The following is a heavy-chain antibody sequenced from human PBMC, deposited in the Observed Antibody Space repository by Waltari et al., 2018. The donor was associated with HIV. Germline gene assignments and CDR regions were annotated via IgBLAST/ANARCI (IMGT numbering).Heavy chain of an antibody. J-gene: IGHJ4*02. CDR2: SKTKTYGVTT. CDR1: GFTFSNAW. V-gene: IGHV3-15*01. CDR3: TTDFAAYYYGAAN. Sequence: EVQLVESGGGLVKPGGSLRLSCAASGFTFSNAWMSWVRQAPGKGLECVGRSKTKTYGVTTDYATPVKGRFSISRDDSKNTLYLQMNSLKSEDTAVYYCTTDFAAYYYGAANWGRGTLVAVSS. D-gene: IGHD3-10*01.